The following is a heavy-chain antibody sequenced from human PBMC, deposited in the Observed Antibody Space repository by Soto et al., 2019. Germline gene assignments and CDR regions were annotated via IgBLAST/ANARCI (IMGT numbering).Heavy chain of an antibody. J-gene: IGHJ4*02. Sequence: SVKVSCKASGGTFSSYAISWVRQAPGQGLEWMGGIIPIFGTANYEQKFQGRVTITADESTSTAYMELSSMRSEDTAVYYCARDSVRYYYDSSGYYQGDYWGQGTLVTVSS. V-gene: IGHV1-69*13. D-gene: IGHD3-22*01. CDR2: IIPIFGTA. CDR1: GGTFSSYA. CDR3: ARDSVRYYYDSSGYYQGDY.